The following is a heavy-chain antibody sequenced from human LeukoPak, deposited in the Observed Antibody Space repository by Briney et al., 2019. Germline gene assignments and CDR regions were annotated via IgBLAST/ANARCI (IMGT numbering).Heavy chain of an antibody. CDR2: IKQGGSEK. J-gene: IGHJ4*02. CDR1: RFTFSSFW. V-gene: IGHV3-7*04. Sequence: GGSLRLSCVASRFTFSSFWMTWVRQAPGKGLECVAYIKQGGSEKYYVDCVKGRFTISRDNAKNTLFLQMNSLSADDTAVYYCVWDEGSGTYAYWGQGTLVIVSS. CDR3: VWDEGSGTYAY. D-gene: IGHD3-10*01.